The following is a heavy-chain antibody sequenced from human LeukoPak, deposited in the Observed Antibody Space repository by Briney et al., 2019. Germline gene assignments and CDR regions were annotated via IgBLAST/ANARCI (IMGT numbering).Heavy chain of an antibody. J-gene: IGHJ4*02. V-gene: IGHV4-4*07. D-gene: IGHD6-13*01. CDR3: ARGRYSSSWLKYYYFDY. CDR2: IYTSGST. CDR1: GGSISSYY. Sequence: TSETLSLTCTVSGGSISSYYWSWIRQPAGKGLEWIGRIYTSGSTNYNPSLKSRVTMSVDTSKNQFSLKLSSVTAADTAVYYCARGRYSSSWLKYYYFDYWGQGTLVTVSS.